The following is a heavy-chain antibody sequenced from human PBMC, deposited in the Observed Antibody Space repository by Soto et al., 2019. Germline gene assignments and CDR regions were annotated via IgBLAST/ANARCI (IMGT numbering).Heavy chain of an antibody. CDR2: INHSGST. CDR1: GGSFSGYY. J-gene: IGHJ4*02. Sequence: QVQLQQWGAGLLKPSETLSLTCAVYGGSFSGYYWSWIRQPPGKGLEWIGEINHSGSTNYNPSLKRRVTISVDTSKNQFSLKLSSVTAADTAVYYCARGARGYPYDFDYWGQGTLVTVSS. V-gene: IGHV4-34*01. CDR3: ARGARGYPYDFDY. D-gene: IGHD6-25*01.